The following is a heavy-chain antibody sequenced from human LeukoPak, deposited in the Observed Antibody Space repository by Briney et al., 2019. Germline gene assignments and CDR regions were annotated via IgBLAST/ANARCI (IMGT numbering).Heavy chain of an antibody. CDR2: IYYSGST. CDR1: GGSTSSGGYY. J-gene: IGHJ5*02. CDR3: ARDRRARDDSSGYNWFDP. Sequence: SQTLSLTCTVSGGSTSSGGYYWSWIRQHPGKGLEWIGYIYYSGSTYYNPSLKSRVTISVDTSKNQCSLKLSSVTAADAAVYYCARDRRARDDSSGYNWFDPWGQGTLVTVSS. D-gene: IGHD3-22*01. V-gene: IGHV4-31*03.